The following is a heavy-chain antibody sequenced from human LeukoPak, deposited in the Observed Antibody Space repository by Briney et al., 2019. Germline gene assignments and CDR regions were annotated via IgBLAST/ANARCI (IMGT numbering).Heavy chain of an antibody. Sequence: GGSLRLSCAASGFTFSSYAMHWVRQAPGKGLEGVAVISYDGSNKYYADSVKGRFTISRDNSKNTLYLQMNSLRAEDTAVYYCARGAPPVPAAMGGWFDPWGQGTLVTVSS. CDR2: ISYDGSNK. V-gene: IGHV3-30*04. CDR1: GFTFSSYA. CDR3: ARGAPPVPAAMGGWFDP. J-gene: IGHJ5*02. D-gene: IGHD2-2*01.